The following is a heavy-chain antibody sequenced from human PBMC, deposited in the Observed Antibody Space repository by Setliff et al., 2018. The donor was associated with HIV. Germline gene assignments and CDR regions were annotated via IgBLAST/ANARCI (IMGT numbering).Heavy chain of an antibody. V-gene: IGHV3-74*01. CDR2: VSSDGSSK. CDR3: HSGYDSEEQSYFDY. Sequence: PGGSLRLSCAASGFTFDRYWMHWVRQAPGKGLVWVSRVSSDGSSKTYADSVKDRFTISRDNAKNTLYLQMHDLRAEDTGVYYCHSGYDSEEQSYFDYWGQGPRSPSPQ. CDR1: GFTFDRYW. J-gene: IGHJ4*02. D-gene: IGHD5-12*01.